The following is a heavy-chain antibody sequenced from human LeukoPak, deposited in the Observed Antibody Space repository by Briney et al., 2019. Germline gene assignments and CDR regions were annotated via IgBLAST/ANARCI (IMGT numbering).Heavy chain of an antibody. Sequence: GGSLRLSCAASGFTFSSYGMHWVRQAPGKGLEWVAVIWYDGSNKYYADSVKGRFTISRDNSKNTLYLQMNSLRAEDTAVYYCARDSGGWGSGTWGAFDIWGQGTMVTVSS. J-gene: IGHJ3*02. CDR3: ARDSGGWGSGTWGAFDI. D-gene: IGHD3-10*01. CDR2: IWYDGSNK. CDR1: GFTFSSYG. V-gene: IGHV3-33*01.